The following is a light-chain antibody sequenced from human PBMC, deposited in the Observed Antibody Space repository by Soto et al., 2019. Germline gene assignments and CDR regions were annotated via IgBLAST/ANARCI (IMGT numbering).Light chain of an antibody. J-gene: IGLJ3*02. CDR2: DVS. V-gene: IGLV2-14*01. CDR1: SSDVGGYNY. Sequence: QSELTQPASVSGSPGQSITISCIGTSSDVGGYNYVSWYQQHPGKVPKLMIYDVSNRPSGVSNRFSGSKSGNTASLTISGLQAEDEADYYCSSYTTSSTWVFGGGTKLTVL. CDR3: SSYTTSSTWV.